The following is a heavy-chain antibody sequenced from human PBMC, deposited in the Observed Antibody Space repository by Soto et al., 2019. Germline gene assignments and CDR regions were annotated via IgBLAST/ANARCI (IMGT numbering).Heavy chain of an antibody. Sequence: PGGSLRLSCAASGFTFSRYSMNWVRQAPGEGLEWVSYISSSCSLIYYADSVKGRFTISRDNAEDSLYLQMNSLRVEDTAVYYCARDGLGYCTSTSCYDYWGQGTLVTVSS. CDR3: ARDGLGYCTSTSCYDY. D-gene: IGHD2-2*01. CDR2: ISSSCSLI. CDR1: GFTFSRYS. V-gene: IGHV3-48*01. J-gene: IGHJ4*02.